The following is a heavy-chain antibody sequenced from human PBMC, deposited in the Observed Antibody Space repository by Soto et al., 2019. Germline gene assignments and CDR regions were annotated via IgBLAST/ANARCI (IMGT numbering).Heavy chain of an antibody. J-gene: IGHJ3*02. CDR3: AXRARGQSSGYYLNGFDI. CDR1: GYGFTSYW. Sequence: PGESLKISCEGSGYGFTSYWIAWVRQMPGKGLEWMGIIYPGDSETRYSPSFQGQVTISVDKSISTAYLQWSSLKASDTAMYYCAXRARGQSSGYYLNGFDIWGQGTMVTVSS. D-gene: IGHD3-22*01. CDR2: IYPGDSET. V-gene: IGHV5-51*01.